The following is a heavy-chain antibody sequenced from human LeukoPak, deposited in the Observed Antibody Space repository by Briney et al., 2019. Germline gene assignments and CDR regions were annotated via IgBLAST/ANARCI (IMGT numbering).Heavy chain of an antibody. Sequence: SETLSLTSAVYGGSFSSNYWSWIRQPPGKGLEWIGEINHSGSTNYNPSLKSRVTISVDTSKNQLSLKLSSVTAADTAVYYCARGPIFIRVREVITYFDYWGQGTPVTVSS. CDR2: INHSGST. V-gene: IGHV4-34*01. J-gene: IGHJ4*02. D-gene: IGHD3-10*01. CDR3: ARGPIFIRVREVITYFDY. CDR1: GGSFSSNY.